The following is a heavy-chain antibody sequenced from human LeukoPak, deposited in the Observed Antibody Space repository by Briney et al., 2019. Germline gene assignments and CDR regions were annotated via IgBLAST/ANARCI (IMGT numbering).Heavy chain of an antibody. Sequence: RPGGSLRLSCVASGFSFSDYGMHWVRQAPGKGLEWVAMTSRDGSAEYYGDSVRGRFSISRDNSKNTLYLQMNSLRPEDTAVYHCAKDLYGSGWYNYFDPWGQGALVTVSS. J-gene: IGHJ5*02. D-gene: IGHD6-19*01. CDR1: GFSFSDYG. V-gene: IGHV3-30*18. CDR2: TSRDGSAE. CDR3: AKDLYGSGWYNYFDP.